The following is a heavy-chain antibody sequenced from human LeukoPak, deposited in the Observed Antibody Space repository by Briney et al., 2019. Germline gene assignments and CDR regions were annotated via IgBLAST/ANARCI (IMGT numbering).Heavy chain of an antibody. V-gene: IGHV3-23*01. Sequence: PGGSLRLSCAASGFTFSTYGMSWVRQDPGKGLEWVSSISGSGGSTYYADSVKGRVTVSRDNSKSTLYLQMNSLRAEDTAVYYCAKSSYYDSSGYYREYYFDQWGQGTLVTVSS. D-gene: IGHD3-22*01. J-gene: IGHJ4*02. CDR2: ISGSGGST. CDR3: AKSSYYDSSGYYREYYFDQ. CDR1: GFTFSTYG.